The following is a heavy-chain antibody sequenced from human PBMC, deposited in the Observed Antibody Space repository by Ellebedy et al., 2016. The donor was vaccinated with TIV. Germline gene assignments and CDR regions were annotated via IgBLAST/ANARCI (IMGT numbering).Heavy chain of an antibody. D-gene: IGHD2-2*01. CDR3: ARVVGRGCSTTSCRFDP. CDR2: ITSSSSYT. J-gene: IGHJ5*02. V-gene: IGHV3-11*05. CDR1: GFTFSDYY. Sequence: GESLKISCAASGFTFSDYYMSWIRQAPGKGLECVSYITSSSSYTNYADSVKGRFTISRDNAKNSLYLQMNSLRVEDTAVYYCARVVGRGCSTTSCRFDPWGQGTLVTVSS.